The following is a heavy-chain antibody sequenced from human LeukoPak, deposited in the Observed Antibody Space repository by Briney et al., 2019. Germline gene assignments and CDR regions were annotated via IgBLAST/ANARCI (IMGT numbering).Heavy chain of an antibody. D-gene: IGHD6-13*01. V-gene: IGHV5-10-1*01. CDR3: ARLIGAAAPYYFDY. Sequence: GESLKISCKGSGYSFSNYWIGWVRQMPGKGLEWMGRIDPSDSYTNYSPSFQGHVTISADKSISTAYLQWSSLKASDTAMYYCARLIGAAAPYYFDYWGQGTLVTVSS. CDR2: IDPSDSYT. CDR1: GYSFSNYW. J-gene: IGHJ4*02.